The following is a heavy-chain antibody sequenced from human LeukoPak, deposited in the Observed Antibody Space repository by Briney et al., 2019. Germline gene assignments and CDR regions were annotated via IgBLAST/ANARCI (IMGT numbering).Heavy chain of an antibody. V-gene: IGHV3-48*03. CDR3: ARGGSYLHY. D-gene: IGHD3-16*01. J-gene: IGHJ4*02. CDR1: GFTFSSYE. CDR2: ISSSVSII. Sequence: GGSLRLSCAASGFTFSSYEMNWVRQAPGKGLEWVSYISSSVSIIYYADSVKGRFTISRDNAKNSLYLQMNSLRAEDTAVYYCARGGSYLHYWGQGTLVTVSS.